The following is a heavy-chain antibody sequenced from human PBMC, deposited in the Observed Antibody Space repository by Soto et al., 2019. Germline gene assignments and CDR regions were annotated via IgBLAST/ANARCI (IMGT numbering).Heavy chain of an antibody. CDR3: TTEDPSWLRGLEY. CDR1: GASFTNDW. CDR2: IKTRIASATT. J-gene: IGHJ4*02. Sequence: EVQLVESGGGLVKPGESLRLSCEASGASFTNDWMNWVRQAPGKGLEWVGRIKTRIASATTDYAAPVKGSFTISRDDSKNTLYLQMDSLKSDDTAVYYCTTEDPSWLRGLEYWGQGTLVTVSS. V-gene: IGHV3-15*01. D-gene: IGHD5-12*01.